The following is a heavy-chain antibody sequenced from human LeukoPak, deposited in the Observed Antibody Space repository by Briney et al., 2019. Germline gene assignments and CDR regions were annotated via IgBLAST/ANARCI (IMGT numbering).Heavy chain of an antibody. CDR1: GFTFSSYG. CDR3: AREFGS. V-gene: IGHV3-48*01. CDR2: ISSSSTTI. J-gene: IGHJ4*02. Sequence: PGGSLRLSCAASGFTFSSYGMHWVRQAPGKGLEWISYISSSSTTIYYADSVKGRFTISRDNAKNSLYLQMNSLRAEDTAVYYCAREFGSWGQGALVTVSS.